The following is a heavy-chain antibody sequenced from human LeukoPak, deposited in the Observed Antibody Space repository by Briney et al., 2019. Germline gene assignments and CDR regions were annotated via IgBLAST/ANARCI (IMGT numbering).Heavy chain of an antibody. CDR2: INPNSGGT. Sequence: ASVTVSCKASGYTFTSYYMHWVRQAPGQGLEWMGWINPNSGGTNYAQKFQGRVTMTRDTSISTAYMELSRLRSDDTAVYYCARGYCSGGSCYPESYYYGMDVWGQGTTVTVSS. D-gene: IGHD2-15*01. CDR3: ARGYCSGGSCYPESYYYGMDV. CDR1: GYTFTSYY. V-gene: IGHV1-2*02. J-gene: IGHJ6*02.